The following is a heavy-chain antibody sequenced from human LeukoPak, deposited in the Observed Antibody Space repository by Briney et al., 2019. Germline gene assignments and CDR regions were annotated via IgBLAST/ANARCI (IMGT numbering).Heavy chain of an antibody. J-gene: IGHJ5*02. CDR2: SSSRSSYI. CDR3: ARGSRDGWFDP. V-gene: IGHV3-21*01. D-gene: IGHD5-24*01. CDR1: GFTFTSYT. Sequence: GGSLTLSCAASGFTFTSYTMNWVRQAPGKGLEWVSSSSSRSSYIFYADSVKGRFSISRDSPKNSLYLQMNSLRAEDTAVYYCARGSRDGWFDPWGQGTLVTVSS.